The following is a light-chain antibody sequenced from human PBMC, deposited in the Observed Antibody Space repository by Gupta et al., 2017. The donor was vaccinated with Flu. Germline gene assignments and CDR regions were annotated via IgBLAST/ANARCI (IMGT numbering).Light chain of an antibody. J-gene: IGLJ1*01. CDR2: EVS. V-gene: IGLV2-18*02. Sequence: SALTQPPSVSGSPGPSVPISCTGTSSDVGNYNRVSWYQQPPGTAPKLMIYEVSNRPSGVPDRFSGSKSGNTASLTISGLQAEDEADYYCSSYTSSYTYVFGTGTKLTVL. CDR1: SSDVGNYNR. CDR3: SSYTSSYTYV.